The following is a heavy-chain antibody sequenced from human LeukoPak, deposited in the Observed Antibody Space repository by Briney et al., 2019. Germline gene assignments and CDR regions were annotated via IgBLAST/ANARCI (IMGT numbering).Heavy chain of an antibody. Sequence: PGGSLRLSCAASGFTFSSYSLNWVRQAPGKGLEWVSSISSSSSYIYYADSVKGRFTISRDNAKNSLYLQMNSLRAEDTAVYYCASTVAPYYNDSSGYYSRDYWGQGTLVTVSS. D-gene: IGHD3-22*01. CDR2: ISSSSSYI. CDR1: GFTFSSYS. V-gene: IGHV3-21*01. CDR3: ASTVAPYYNDSSGYYSRDY. J-gene: IGHJ4*02.